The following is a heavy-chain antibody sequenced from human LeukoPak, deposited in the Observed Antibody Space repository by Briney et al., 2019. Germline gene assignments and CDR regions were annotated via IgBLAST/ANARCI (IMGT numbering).Heavy chain of an antibody. CDR3: AADEGEFDDAFDI. D-gene: IGHD3-16*01. J-gene: IGHJ3*02. CDR2: IIPIFGTA. V-gene: IGHV1-69*13. Sequence: ASVKVSCKASGGTFSSYAISWVRQAPGQGLEWMGGIIPIFGTANYAQKFQGRVTITADESTSTAYMELSSLRSEDTAVYYCAADEGEFDDAFDIWGQGTMVTVSS. CDR1: GGTFSSYA.